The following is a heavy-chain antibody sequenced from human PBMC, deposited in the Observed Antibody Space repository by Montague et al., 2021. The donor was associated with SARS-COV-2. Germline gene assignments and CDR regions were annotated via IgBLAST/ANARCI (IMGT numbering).Heavy chain of an antibody. Sequence: SLRLSCAASGFSFNSYDMHWVRQLPGGGLQWVSAIDTGSVSYYADFVEARFVVSRENARNSLYLQMNNLGAGDTAVYYCARTKTATGNFYGLDVWGQGTTVIVSS. V-gene: IGHV3-13*01. CDR2: IDTGSVS. CDR1: GFSFNSYD. CDR3: ARTKTATGNFYGLDV. D-gene: IGHD6-13*01. J-gene: IGHJ6*02.